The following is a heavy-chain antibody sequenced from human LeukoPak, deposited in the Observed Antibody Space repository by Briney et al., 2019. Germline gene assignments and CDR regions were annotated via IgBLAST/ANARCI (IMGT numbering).Heavy chain of an antibody. CDR1: GYTFTSYG. CDR3: ARIVALGYAFDI. J-gene: IGHJ3*02. V-gene: IGHV1-18*01. D-gene: IGHD5-12*01. CDR2: ISAYNGNT. Sequence: ASVKVSCKASGYTFTSYGISWVRQAPGQGLEGMGWISAYNGNTNYAQKLQGRVTMTTDTSTSTAYMELRSLRSDDTAVYYCARIVALGYAFDIWGQGTMVTVSS.